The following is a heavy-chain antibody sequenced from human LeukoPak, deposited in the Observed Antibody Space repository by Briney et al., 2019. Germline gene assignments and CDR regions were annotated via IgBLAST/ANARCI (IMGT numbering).Heavy chain of an antibody. Sequence: PSETLSLTGTVSGGSISSSSYYWGWIRQPPGKGLEWIGSIYYSGSTYYNPSLKSRVTISVDTSKNQFSLKLSSVTAADTAVYYCASAMQWLGDFDYWGQGTLVTVSS. J-gene: IGHJ4*02. CDR3: ASAMQWLGDFDY. CDR2: IYYSGST. CDR1: GGSISSSSYY. D-gene: IGHD6-19*01. V-gene: IGHV4-39*01.